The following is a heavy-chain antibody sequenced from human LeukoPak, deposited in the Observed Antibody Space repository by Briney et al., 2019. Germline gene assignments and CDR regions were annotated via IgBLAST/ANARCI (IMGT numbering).Heavy chain of an antibody. D-gene: IGHD3-10*01. Sequence: PSENLSLTCTVSGGSFNSFFWSWIRQPPGKGLEWIGYIYTSGSTYYSPSLKSRVTISLDTSKNQFSLKLISVTAADTAVYYCARRGTWFDPWGQGTLVTVSS. CDR1: GGSFNSFF. CDR3: ARRGTWFDP. J-gene: IGHJ5*02. V-gene: IGHV4-4*09. CDR2: IYTSGST.